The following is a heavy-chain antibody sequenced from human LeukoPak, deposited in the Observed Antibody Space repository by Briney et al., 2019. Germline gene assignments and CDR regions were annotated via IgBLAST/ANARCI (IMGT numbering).Heavy chain of an antibody. J-gene: IGHJ6*03. CDR2: IIPIFGTA. CDR1: GGTFSSYA. V-gene: IGHV1-69*05. CDR3: ARDVVVPAAIRGINYYYYYYMDV. D-gene: IGHD2-2*02. Sequence: SVKVSCKASGGTFSSYAISWVRQAPGQGLEWMGGIIPIFGTANYAQKFQGRVTITTDESTSTAYMELSSLRSEDTAVYYCARDVVVPAAIRGINYYYYYYMDVWSKGTTVTVSS.